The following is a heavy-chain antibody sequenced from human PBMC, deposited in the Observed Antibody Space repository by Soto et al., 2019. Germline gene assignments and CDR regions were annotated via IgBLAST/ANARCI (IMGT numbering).Heavy chain of an antibody. CDR2: ISGSGGST. V-gene: IGHV3-23*01. Sequence: PGGSLRLSCAASGFTFSSYAMSWVRQAPGKGLEWVSAISGSGGSTYYADSVKGRFTISRDNSKNTLYLQMNSLRAEDTAVYYCAKEGKYCISTSCPNVESYWGQGTLVTVSS. CDR1: GFTFSSYA. CDR3: AKEGKYCISTSCPNVESY. D-gene: IGHD2-2*01. J-gene: IGHJ4*02.